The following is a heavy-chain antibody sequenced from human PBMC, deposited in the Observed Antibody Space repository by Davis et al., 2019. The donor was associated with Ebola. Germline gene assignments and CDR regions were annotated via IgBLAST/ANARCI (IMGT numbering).Heavy chain of an antibody. Sequence: GESLKISCAASGFTFDDYGMSWVRQAPGKGLEWVSGINWNGGSTGYADSVKGRFTISRDNAKNSLYLQMNTLRAEDTAVYYCARGTGAAPGIDFWGQGTLVTVSS. CDR2: INWNGGST. CDR1: GFTFDDYG. D-gene: IGHD6-13*01. J-gene: IGHJ4*02. V-gene: IGHV3-20*04. CDR3: ARGTGAAPGIDF.